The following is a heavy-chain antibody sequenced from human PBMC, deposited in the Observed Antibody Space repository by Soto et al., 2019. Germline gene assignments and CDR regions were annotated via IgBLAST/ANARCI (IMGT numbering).Heavy chain of an antibody. CDR1: GFTFSDHY. J-gene: IGHJ4*02. Sequence: EVQLVESGGGLVQPGGSLRLSCATSGFTFSDHYLEWVRQAPGKGLEWVGRSRNRAQSYTTEYAATVKGRFTITRYDSKNSLYLQVNSLTNDDTGVYYCDLWVRGVINYWGQGTLVTVSS. V-gene: IGHV3-72*01. CDR3: DLWVRGVINY. CDR2: SRNRAQSYTT. D-gene: IGHD3-10*01.